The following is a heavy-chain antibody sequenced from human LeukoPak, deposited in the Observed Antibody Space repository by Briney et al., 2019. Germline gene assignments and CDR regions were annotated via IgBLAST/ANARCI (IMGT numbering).Heavy chain of an antibody. CDR3: ARAPLLWFGELLGTGSYYFDY. J-gene: IGHJ4*02. Sequence: GGSLRLSCAASGFTFSSYWMHWVRQAPGKGLVWVSRINSDGSNTSYADSVKGRFTISRDNAKNTLYLQMNSLRAEDTAVYYCARAPLLWFGELLGTGSYYFDYWGQGTLVTVSS. CDR1: GFTFSSYW. V-gene: IGHV3-74*01. CDR2: INSDGSNT. D-gene: IGHD3-10*01.